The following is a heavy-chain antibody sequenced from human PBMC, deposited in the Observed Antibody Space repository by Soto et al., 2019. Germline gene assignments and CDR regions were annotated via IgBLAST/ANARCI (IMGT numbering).Heavy chain of an antibody. CDR3: ARDRGVLRYYCSSTSCYSGWFDP. V-gene: IGHV1-3*01. Sequence: ASVKVSCKASGYTFTSYAMHWVRQAPGQRLEWMGWINAGNGNTKYSQKFQGRVTITRDTSASTAYMELCSLRSEDTAVYYCARDRGVLRYYCSSTSCYSGWFDPWGQGTLVTVSS. CDR1: GYTFTSYA. CDR2: INAGNGNT. J-gene: IGHJ5*02. D-gene: IGHD2-2*01.